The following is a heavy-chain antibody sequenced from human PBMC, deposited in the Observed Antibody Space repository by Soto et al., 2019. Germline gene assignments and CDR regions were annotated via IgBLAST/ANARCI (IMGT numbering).Heavy chain of an antibody. CDR3: AKELAYCGGDCYSSVFDY. CDR1: GFTFSSYA. D-gene: IGHD2-21*02. J-gene: IGHJ4*02. V-gene: IGHV3-23*01. Sequence: VQLLESGGGLVQPGGSLRLSCAASGFTFSSYAMSWVRQAPGKGLEWVSAISGSGGSTYYADSVKGRFTISRDNSKNTLYLQMNSLRAEDTAVYYCAKELAYCGGDCYSSVFDYWGQGTLVTVSS. CDR2: ISGSGGST.